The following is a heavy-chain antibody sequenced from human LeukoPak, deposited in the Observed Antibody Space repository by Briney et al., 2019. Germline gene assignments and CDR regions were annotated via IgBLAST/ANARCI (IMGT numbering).Heavy chain of an antibody. V-gene: IGHV4-59*01. CDR2: IYYSGST. J-gene: IGHJ3*02. CDR1: GGSISSYY. CDR3: ARCLYSSGWETGAFDI. Sequence: SETLSLTCTVSGGSISSYYWSWIRQPPGKGLEWIGYIYYSGSTNNNPSLNSRVTISVDTSKNQFSLKLSSVTAADTAVYYCARCLYSSGWETGAFDIWGQGTMVTVSS. D-gene: IGHD6-19*01.